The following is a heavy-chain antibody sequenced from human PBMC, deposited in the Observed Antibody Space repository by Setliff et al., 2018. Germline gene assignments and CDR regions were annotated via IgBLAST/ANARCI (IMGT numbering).Heavy chain of an antibody. V-gene: IGHV4-61*02. Sequence: SETLSLTCTVSGGSISSGTYYWSGIRQPAGKGLEWIGRLHTSGSIDYNPSLKSRVTISVDTSKNQFSLRLRSVTAADTAVYFCARDNTMVGATDYWGLGTLVTVSS. CDR1: GGSISSGTYY. CDR2: LHTSGSI. D-gene: IGHD1-26*01. J-gene: IGHJ4*02. CDR3: ARDNTMVGATDY.